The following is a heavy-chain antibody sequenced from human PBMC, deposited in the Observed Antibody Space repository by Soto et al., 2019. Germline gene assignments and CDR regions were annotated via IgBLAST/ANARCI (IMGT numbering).Heavy chain of an antibody. CDR1: GYTFTSYA. CDR3: ARSYYDFWSDYYSPIF. CDR2: INAGNGNT. V-gene: IGHV1-3*01. J-gene: IGHJ4*02. D-gene: IGHD3-3*01. Sequence: GASVKVSCKASGYTFTSYAMHWVRQAPGQRLEWMGWINAGNGNTKYSQKFQGRVTITRDTSASTAYMELSSLRSEDTAVYYCARSYYDFWSDYYSPIFWSQGTPVTVSS.